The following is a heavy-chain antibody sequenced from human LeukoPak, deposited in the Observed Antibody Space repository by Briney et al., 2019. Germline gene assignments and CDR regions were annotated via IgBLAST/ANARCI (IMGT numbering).Heavy chain of an antibody. V-gene: IGHV3-23*01. CDR1: GSTLSSYA. D-gene: IGHD4-17*01. CDR3: ARDPYGDYVFDY. J-gene: IGHJ4*02. Sequence: GGSLRLSCAASGSTLSSYAMTWVRQAPGKGLEWVSGISVSGVSTYYADSVKGRFTISRDNSKNTLYLQMNSLRAEDTALYYCARDPYGDYVFDYWGQGTLVTVSS. CDR2: ISVSGVST.